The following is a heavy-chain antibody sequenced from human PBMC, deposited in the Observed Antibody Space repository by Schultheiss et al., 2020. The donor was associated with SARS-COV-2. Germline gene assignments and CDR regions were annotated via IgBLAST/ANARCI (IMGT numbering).Heavy chain of an antibody. D-gene: IGHD3-10*01. J-gene: IGHJ4*02. Sequence: GGSLRLSCAASGFTFSSYGMHWVRQAPGKGLEWVAFIRYDGSNKYYAESVKGRFTISRDNSKNTLYLQMNSLRAEDTAVYYCARLGALVGDYFDYWGQGTLVTVSS. V-gene: IGHV3-33*08. CDR2: IRYDGSNK. CDR3: ARLGALVGDYFDY. CDR1: GFTFSSYG.